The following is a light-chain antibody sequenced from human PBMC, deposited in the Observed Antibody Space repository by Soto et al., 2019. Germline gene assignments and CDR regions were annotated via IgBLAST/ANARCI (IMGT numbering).Light chain of an antibody. V-gene: IGKV1-9*01. Sequence: DIQLTQSPSFLSASVGDRVTITCRASQDVSRYLAWYQQKPGKAPNLLIYAASTFRSGVQSRFSGSGSETEFTRTISSLQPEDFATYYCQQLNSYVFAFGPGTKVDIK. J-gene: IGKJ3*01. CDR1: QDVSRY. CDR3: QQLNSYVFA. CDR2: AAS.